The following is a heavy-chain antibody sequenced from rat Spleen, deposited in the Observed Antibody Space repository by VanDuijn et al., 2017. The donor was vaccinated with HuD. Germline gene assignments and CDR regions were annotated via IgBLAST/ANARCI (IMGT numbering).Heavy chain of an antibody. Sequence: EVQLVESGGGLVQPGRSLDLSCAASGFSFSDYGMAWVRQAQAKGLEWVASINYDGRSTYYRDSVKGRFTISRDNAKGTLYLQMDSLTSEDTATYYCATPLFDYWGQGVMVTVSS. CDR2: INYDGRST. V-gene: IGHV5-29*01. CDR3: ATPLFDY. J-gene: IGHJ2*01. CDR1: GFSFSDYG.